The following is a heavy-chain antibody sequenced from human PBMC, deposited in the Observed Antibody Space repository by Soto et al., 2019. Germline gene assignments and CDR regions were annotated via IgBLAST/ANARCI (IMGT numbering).Heavy chain of an antibody. V-gene: IGHV1-8*01. CDR1: GYTFTSYD. Sequence: QVQLVQSGAEVKKPGASVKVSCKASGYTFTSYDINWVRQATGQGLEWMGWMNPNSGNTGYAQKFQGRXXMXRXXSISTAYMELSSLRSEDTAVYYCALHLDHLNAFDVWGQGTMVTVSS. J-gene: IGHJ3*01. D-gene: IGHD3-9*01. CDR2: MNPNSGNT. CDR3: ALHLDHLNAFDV.